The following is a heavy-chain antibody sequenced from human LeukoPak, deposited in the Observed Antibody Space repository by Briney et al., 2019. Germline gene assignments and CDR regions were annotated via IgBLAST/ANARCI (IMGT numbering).Heavy chain of an antibody. J-gene: IGHJ4*02. V-gene: IGHV3-74*01. D-gene: IGHD1-26*01. CDR3: VRDRGTYRPIDY. CDR1: GFTFSRYW. Sequence: GGSLRLSCAASGFTFSRYWMHWVRHPPGKGLVWVSRINSEGSSTSYADSVKGRFTISRDNAQSSLYLQMNSLRAEDTAIYYCVRDRGTYRPIDYWGQGTLVTVSS. CDR2: INSEGSST.